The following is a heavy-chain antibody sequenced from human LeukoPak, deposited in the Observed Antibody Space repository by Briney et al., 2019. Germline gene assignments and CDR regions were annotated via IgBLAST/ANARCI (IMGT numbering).Heavy chain of an antibody. CDR3: AKAFYSSGNSFLIDY. CDR1: GFTFSTYG. CDR2: ISDDGSNK. V-gene: IGHV3-30*18. D-gene: IGHD3-22*01. Sequence: PGRSLRLSCAASGFTFSTYGMHWVRQTPAKGLEWVAVISDDGSNKYYADSVKGRFTISRDNSKDTLYLQMNSLRPEDTAVYYCAKAFYSSGNSFLIDYWGQGTLVTVSS. J-gene: IGHJ4*02.